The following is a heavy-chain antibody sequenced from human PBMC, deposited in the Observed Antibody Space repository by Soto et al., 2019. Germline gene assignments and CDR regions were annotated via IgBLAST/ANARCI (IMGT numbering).Heavy chain of an antibody. V-gene: IGHV4-34*01. J-gene: IGHJ4*02. CDR3: ARGPHIVVVTAIPSFDY. D-gene: IGHD2-21*02. CDR1: GGSFSGYY. Sequence: SETLSLTCAVYGGSFSGYYWSWIRQPPGKGLEWIGEINHSGSTNYNPSLKSRVTISVDTSKNQFSLKLSSVTAADTAVYYCARGPHIVVVTAIPSFDYWGQGTLVTVSS. CDR2: INHSGST.